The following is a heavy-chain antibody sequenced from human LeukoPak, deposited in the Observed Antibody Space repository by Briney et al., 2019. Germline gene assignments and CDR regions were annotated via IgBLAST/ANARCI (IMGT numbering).Heavy chain of an antibody. V-gene: IGHV3-11*01. J-gene: IGHJ4*02. CDR1: GFTFSDYY. CDR2: ISSSGSTI. Sequence: PGGSLRLSCAASGFTFSDYYMSWIRQAPGKGLEWVSYISSSGSTIYYADSVKGRFTIPRDNAKNSLYLQMNSLRAEDTAVYYCARSFTYYYDSSGYYFDYWGQGTLVTVSS. CDR3: ARSFTYYYDSSGYYFDY. D-gene: IGHD3-22*01.